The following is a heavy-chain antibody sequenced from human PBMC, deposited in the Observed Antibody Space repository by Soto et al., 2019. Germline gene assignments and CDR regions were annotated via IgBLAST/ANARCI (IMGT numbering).Heavy chain of an antibody. CDR1: GGSISSGGYS. D-gene: IGHD2-21*02. CDR3: ARVTRAPYCGGDCFFDY. J-gene: IGHJ4*02. Sequence: SETLSLTCAVSGGSISSGGYSWSWIRQPPGKGLEWIGYIYHSGSTYYNPSLKSRVTISVDRSKNQFSLKLSSVTAADTAVYYCARVTRAPYCGGDCFFDYWGQGTLVTVSS. V-gene: IGHV4-30-2*01. CDR2: IYHSGST.